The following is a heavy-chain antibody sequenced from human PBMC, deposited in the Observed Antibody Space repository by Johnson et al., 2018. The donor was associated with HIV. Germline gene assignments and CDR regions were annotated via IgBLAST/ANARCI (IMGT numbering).Heavy chain of an antibody. CDR3: ARGDWLTVITSPDAFDI. CDR1: GFTFSGYV. D-gene: IGHD4-23*01. CDR2: ISGGGGSA. Sequence: EVQLVESGGGLVQPGGSMRLSCAASGFTFSGYVMSWVRQAPGKGLEWVSVISGGGGSAYFADSVKGRFTSSRDNSKNTLYLQMNSLRAEDTAVYYCARGDWLTVITSPDAFDIWGQGTMVTVSS. J-gene: IGHJ3*02. V-gene: IGHV3-23*04.